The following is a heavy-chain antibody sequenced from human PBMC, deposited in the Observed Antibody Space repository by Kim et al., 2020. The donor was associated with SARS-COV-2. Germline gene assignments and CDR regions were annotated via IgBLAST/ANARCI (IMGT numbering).Heavy chain of an antibody. D-gene: IGHD3-22*01. J-gene: IGHJ4*02. CDR2: ISWNSGSI. V-gene: IGHV3-9*01. Sequence: GGSLRLSCAASGFTFDDYAMHWVRQAPGKGLEWVSGISWNSGSIGYADSVKGRFTISRDNAKNSLYLQMNSLRAEDTALYYCAKSDGSGYGSGYYFGYWGQGTLVTVSS. CDR1: GFTFDDYA. CDR3: AKSDGSGYGSGYYFGY.